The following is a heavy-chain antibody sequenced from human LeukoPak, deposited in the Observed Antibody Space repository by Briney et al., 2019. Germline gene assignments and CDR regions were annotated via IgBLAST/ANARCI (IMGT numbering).Heavy chain of an antibody. J-gene: IGHJ4*02. CDR3: AKDRENSGSYYFDY. CDR1: GFTFSSYG. V-gene: IGHV3-30*18. CDR2: ISYDGSNK. Sequence: PGGSLRLSCAASGFTFSSYGMHWVPQAPGKGLEWVAVISYDGSNKYYADSVKGRFTISRDNSKNTLYLQMNSLRAEDTAVYYCAKDRENSGSYYFDYWGQGTLVTVSS. D-gene: IGHD1-26*01.